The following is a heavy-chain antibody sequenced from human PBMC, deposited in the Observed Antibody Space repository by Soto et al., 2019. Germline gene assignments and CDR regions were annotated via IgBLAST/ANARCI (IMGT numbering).Heavy chain of an antibody. CDR2: VNPSSGTT. Sequence: QVQLVQSGAEMKQPGASVKLSCQASGYIFIHCFMHWVRQAPGQGLEWMGGVNPSSGTTTYAQKFQGRVTVTSDTSTSTVYMELSRLGSGDTAMYYCARSLGETTSLFDYWGQGSLVTVSA. CDR3: ARSLGETTSLFDY. V-gene: IGHV1-46*01. CDR1: GYIFIHCF. J-gene: IGHJ4*02. D-gene: IGHD1-26*01.